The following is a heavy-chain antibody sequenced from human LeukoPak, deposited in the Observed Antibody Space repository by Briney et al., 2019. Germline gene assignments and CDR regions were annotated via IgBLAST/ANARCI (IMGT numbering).Heavy chain of an antibody. CDR2: ISGDGGST. D-gene: IGHD3-10*01. CDR1: GFTFDDYA. J-gene: IGHJ4*02. Sequence: PGGSLRLSCAASGFTFDDYAMHWVRQAPGKGLEWVSLISGDGGSTYYADSVKGRFTISRDNSKNTLYLQMNSLRAEDTAVYYCAKDLKGYYGSGSYPHWGQGTLVTVSS. V-gene: IGHV3-43*02. CDR3: AKDLKGYYGSGSYPH.